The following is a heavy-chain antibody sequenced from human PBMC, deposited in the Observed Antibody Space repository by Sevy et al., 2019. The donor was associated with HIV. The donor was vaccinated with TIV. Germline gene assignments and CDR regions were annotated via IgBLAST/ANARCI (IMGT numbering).Heavy chain of an antibody. J-gene: IGHJ6*02. CDR1: GFTFSRYA. D-gene: IGHD3-22*01. V-gene: IGHV3-23*01. CDR3: AKGDRTFYGMDV. Sequence: GGSLRLSCAASGFTFSRYAMNWVRQAPGKGLEWVSAMSGSAGSTYYADSVEGRFTISRDNSKKALFLQMNSLRVEDTALYYCAKGDRTFYGMDVWGQGTTVTVSS. CDR2: MSGSAGST.